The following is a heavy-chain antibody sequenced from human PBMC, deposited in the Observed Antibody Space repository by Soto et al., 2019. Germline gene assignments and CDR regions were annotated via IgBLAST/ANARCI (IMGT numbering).Heavy chain of an antibody. V-gene: IGHV4-31*03. D-gene: IGHD6-19*01. CDR3: VRDRALDSSGHWFDS. J-gene: IGHJ5*01. CDR2: IYHIGCP. Sequence: QVQLQESGPGLVKPSQTLSLTCTVSGRPVSSGGYYWTWIRQFPGKGLEWIGYIYHIGCPSYNPSLKSRLFMSLDASKNQFSLNLTSVTAADTAIYYCVRDRALDSSGHWFDSWGQGTLVTVSS. CDR1: GRPVSSGGYY.